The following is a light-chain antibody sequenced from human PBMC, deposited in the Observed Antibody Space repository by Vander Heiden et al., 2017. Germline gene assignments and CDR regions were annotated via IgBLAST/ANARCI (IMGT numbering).Light chain of an antibody. CDR2: SNN. Sequence: QPVLTQPPSASATPGPRVTISCSGRSPNICITYVYWYQQLPGTAPKLLIYSNNQRPSGVPDRFSGSRSSTAASVAISGLRSEDEAEYYCEAWDDGLSGFWVFGGGTKLTVL. V-gene: IGLV1-47*02. J-gene: IGLJ3*02. CDR1: SPNICITY. CDR3: EAWDDGLSGFWV.